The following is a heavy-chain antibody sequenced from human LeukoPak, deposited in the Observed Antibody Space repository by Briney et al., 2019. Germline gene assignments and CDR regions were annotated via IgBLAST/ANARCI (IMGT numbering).Heavy chain of an antibody. CDR3: ARNSGYSYADDY. V-gene: IGHV3-48*02. Sequence: GGSLRLSCAASGFTFRSYAMQWVRQAPGKGLEWVSYITYNSGTIFYADSVKGRFTISRDNAKDSLYLQMSSLRDEDTAVYYCARNSGYSYADDYWGQGTLVTVSS. D-gene: IGHD5-18*01. J-gene: IGHJ4*02. CDR1: GFTFRSYA. CDR2: ITYNSGTI.